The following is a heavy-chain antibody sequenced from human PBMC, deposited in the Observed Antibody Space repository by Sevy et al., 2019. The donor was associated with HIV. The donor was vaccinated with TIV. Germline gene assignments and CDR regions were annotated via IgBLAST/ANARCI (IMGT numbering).Heavy chain of an antibody. CDR2: INTDTGNP. D-gene: IGHD5-18*01. CDR3: ASPFLYSNAPEADY. CDR1: GYNIKNYA. J-gene: IGHJ4*02. V-gene: IGHV7-4-1*02. Sequence: ASVKVSCKASGYNIKNYAINWVRQAPGQRLEWMGWINTDTGNPTYAQAFKGRFVFSLDTSVSTAYLQITSLEAEDTAIYFCASPFLYSNAPEADYWGQGTLVTVSS.